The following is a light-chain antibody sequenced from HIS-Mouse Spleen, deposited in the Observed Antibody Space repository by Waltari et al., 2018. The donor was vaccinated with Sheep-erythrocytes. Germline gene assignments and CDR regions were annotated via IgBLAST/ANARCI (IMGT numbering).Light chain of an antibody. CDR2: QDT. CDR3: QAWDSSIVV. Sequence: SSELTQPPSVSVSPGQTASITCSGDKLGEKYACWYQQKPGQSPVLDIYQDTKRPSGIPERFSGSNSGNTATLTISGTQAMDEADYYCQAWDSSIVVFGGGTKLTVL. V-gene: IGLV3-1*01. J-gene: IGLJ2*01. CDR1: KLGEKY.